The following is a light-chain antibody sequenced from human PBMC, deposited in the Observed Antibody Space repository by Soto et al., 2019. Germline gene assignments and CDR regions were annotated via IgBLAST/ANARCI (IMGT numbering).Light chain of an antibody. CDR3: QQYSTCHPRYT. Sequence: EIVMTQSPATLSVSPGGRATLSCRASQSVSSYLAWYQQRPGQPPRLLIYRASTRTTNIPARLSGSGSGTEFSLTISSLQSEDFAVYYCQQYSTCHPRYTFGQGTKLDI. V-gene: IGKV3-15*01. CDR2: RAS. CDR1: QSVSSY. J-gene: IGKJ2*01.